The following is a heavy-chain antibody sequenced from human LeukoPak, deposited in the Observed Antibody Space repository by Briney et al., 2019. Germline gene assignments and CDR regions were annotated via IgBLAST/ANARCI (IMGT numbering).Heavy chain of an antibody. D-gene: IGHD3-22*01. CDR2: ITGTGDNT. V-gene: IGHV3-23*01. J-gene: IGHJ4*02. CDR3: AKDAYYYDSTGYYDGGSFDY. Sequence: GGSLRLSCAASGFTFSSYAMSWVRQAPGKGLEWVSAITGTGDNTYYANSVKGRCTISRDNSKNTLYLQMSSLRVEDTAEYYRAKDAYYYDSTGYYDGGSFDYWGQGTLVTVSS. CDR1: GFTFSSYA.